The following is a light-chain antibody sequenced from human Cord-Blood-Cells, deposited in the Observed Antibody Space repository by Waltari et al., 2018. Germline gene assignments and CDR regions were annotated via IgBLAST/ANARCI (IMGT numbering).Light chain of an antibody. CDR3: CSYAGSKYV. CDR2: EGS. J-gene: IGLJ1*01. CDR1: SSDVGSYNL. V-gene: IGLV2-23*01. Sequence: QSALTQPASVSGSPGQSITISCPGTSSDVGSYNLVSWYQQHPGKAPKLMIYEGSKRPSGVSNRFSGSKSGNTASLTISGLQAEDEADYYCCSYAGSKYVFGTGTKVNVL.